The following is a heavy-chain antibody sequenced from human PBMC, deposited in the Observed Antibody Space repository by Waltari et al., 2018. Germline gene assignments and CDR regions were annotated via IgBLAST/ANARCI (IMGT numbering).Heavy chain of an antibody. CDR2: IYYSGST. CDR1: GGPISSRSYY. D-gene: IGHD3-22*01. J-gene: IGHJ3*02. V-gene: IGHV4-39*01. Sequence: QLQLQESGPGLVKPSETLSLTCTVSGGPISSRSYYWGWIRQPPGKGLEWIGSIYYSGSTYYNPSLKSRVTISVDTSKNQFSLKLSSVTAADTAVYYCARLNPDDSSGYYYLGAFDIWGQGTMVTVSS. CDR3: ARLNPDDSSGYYYLGAFDI.